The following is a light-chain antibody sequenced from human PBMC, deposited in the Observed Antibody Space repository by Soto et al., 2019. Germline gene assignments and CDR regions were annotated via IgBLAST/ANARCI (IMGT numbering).Light chain of an antibody. Sequence: EIVLTQSPATLSLSPGERATLSCSASQSVSSHLAWYQQKPGQAPRLLIYDASNRATGIPARFSGSGSGTDFTLTISSLEPEDFAVYYCQQRSNWPRTFGQGTKVELK. CDR3: QQRSNWPRT. CDR1: QSVSSH. V-gene: IGKV3-11*01. CDR2: DAS. J-gene: IGKJ1*01.